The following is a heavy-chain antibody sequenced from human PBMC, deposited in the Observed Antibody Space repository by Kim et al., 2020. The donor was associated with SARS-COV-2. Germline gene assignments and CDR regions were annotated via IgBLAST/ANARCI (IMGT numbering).Heavy chain of an antibody. V-gene: IGHV3-30*03. CDR2: ISYDGSNK. D-gene: IGHD2-15*01. Sequence: GGSLRLSCAASGFTFSSYGMHWVRQAPGKGLEWVAVISYDGSNKYYADSVKGRFTISRDNSKNTLYLQMNSLRAEDTAVYYCARMGYYSSKTVRPSELPDAFDIWGQGTMVTVSS. CDR3: ARMGYYSSKTVRPSELPDAFDI. CDR1: GFTFSSYG. J-gene: IGHJ3*02.